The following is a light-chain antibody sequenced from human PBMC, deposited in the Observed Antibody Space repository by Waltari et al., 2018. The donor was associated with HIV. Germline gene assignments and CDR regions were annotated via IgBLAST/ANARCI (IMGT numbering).Light chain of an antibody. CDR2: DVT. CDR1: SSDVGGYTY. CDR3: CSYAGGYTLV. V-gene: IGLV2-11*01. J-gene: IGLJ3*02. Sequence: QSALTQPRSVSGSPGQSVTLSCTGTSSDVGGYTYVSWYQPPPGKAPKLMIYDVTKRPSGVPDRFSGSKSGNTASLTISGLQAEDEADYFCCSYAGGYTLVFGGGTKLTVL.